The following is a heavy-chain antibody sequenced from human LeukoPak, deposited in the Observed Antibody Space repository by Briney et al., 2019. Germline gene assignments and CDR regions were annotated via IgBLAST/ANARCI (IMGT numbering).Heavy chain of an antibody. CDR2: ITSDGSNT. Sequence: GGSLRLSCAASGITFSSYWMHWVRQAPGKELVSVSRITSDGSNTNYADSVKCRFTISRDNAQNTLYLHMNSLRAEDTAVYYCARGGRIQLERRGYFDYWGQGTLVTVSS. CDR3: ARGGRIQLERRGYFDY. CDR1: GITFSSYW. D-gene: IGHD1-1*01. V-gene: IGHV3-74*01. J-gene: IGHJ4*02.